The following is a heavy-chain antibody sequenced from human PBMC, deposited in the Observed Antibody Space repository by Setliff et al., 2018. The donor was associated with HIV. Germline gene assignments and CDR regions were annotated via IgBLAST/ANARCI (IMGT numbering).Heavy chain of an antibody. Sequence: GGSLRLSCAASGFTFRSFGMHWVRQVQGKGLEWVAVICYDGINKNYADSVRGRFTISRDNSRDTLYLEMSSLRVEDTALYYCAKADDGAAAGPDPWGQGTQVTVSS. CDR3: AKADDGAAAGPDP. CDR1: GFTFRSFG. J-gene: IGHJ5*02. D-gene: IGHD6-13*01. CDR2: ICYDGINK. V-gene: IGHV3-33*06.